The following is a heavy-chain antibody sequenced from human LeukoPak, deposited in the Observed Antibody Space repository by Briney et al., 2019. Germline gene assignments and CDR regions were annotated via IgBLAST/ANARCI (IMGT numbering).Heavy chain of an antibody. D-gene: IGHD4-11*01. CDR2: IIPVFGTT. Sequence: SVKVSCKASGGTFSSYAVSWVRLTPGRGLEWLGGIIPVFGTTTYAQKFQAKVTMTADKSTNTAYLEISSLTSDDTAVYYCARSGRVGLQYQYNWFDPWGQGTLVTVSS. J-gene: IGHJ5*02. CDR3: ARSGRVGLQYQYNWFDP. CDR1: GGTFSSYA. V-gene: IGHV1-69*06.